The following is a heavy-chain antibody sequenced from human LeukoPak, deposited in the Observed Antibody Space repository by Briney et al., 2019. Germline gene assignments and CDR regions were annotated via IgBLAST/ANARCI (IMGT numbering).Heavy chain of an antibody. D-gene: IGHD3-10*01. CDR3: ARGLGAYYYGSGSYLSL. V-gene: IGHV4-34*01. Sequence: SETLSLTCAVYGGSFSGYYWSWIRQPPGKGVGWIGEINHSGSTNYNPSLKGRVTISVDTSKNQFSLKLSSVTAADTAVYYCARGLGAYYYGSGSYLSLWGQGTLVTVSS. CDR2: INHSGST. CDR1: GGSFSGYY. J-gene: IGHJ4*02.